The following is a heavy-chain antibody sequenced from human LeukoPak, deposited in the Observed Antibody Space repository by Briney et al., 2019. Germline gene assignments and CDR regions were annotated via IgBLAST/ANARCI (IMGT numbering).Heavy chain of an antibody. Sequence: ASVKVSCKASGYTFTGYYMHWVRQAPGQGLEWMGWINPNSGGTNYAQKFQGRVTMTRDTSISTAYMELSRLRSDDTAVYYCARDLALGFWSGSPPPWGQGTLVTVSS. V-gene: IGHV1-2*02. CDR3: ARDLALGFWSGSPPP. CDR1: GYTFTGYY. J-gene: IGHJ5*02. D-gene: IGHD3-3*01. CDR2: INPNSGGT.